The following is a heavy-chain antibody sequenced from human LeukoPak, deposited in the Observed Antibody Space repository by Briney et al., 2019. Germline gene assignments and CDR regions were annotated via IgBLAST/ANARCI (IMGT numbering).Heavy chain of an antibody. Sequence: ASVKVSCKASGYTFISYGISWVRQAPGQGLEWMGWINPNSGGTNYAQKFQGRVTMTRDTSISTAYMELSRLRSDDTAVYYCARDQSDYGGNVYWGQGTLVTVSS. CDR1: GYTFISYG. J-gene: IGHJ4*02. D-gene: IGHD4-23*01. V-gene: IGHV1-2*02. CDR3: ARDQSDYGGNVY. CDR2: INPNSGGT.